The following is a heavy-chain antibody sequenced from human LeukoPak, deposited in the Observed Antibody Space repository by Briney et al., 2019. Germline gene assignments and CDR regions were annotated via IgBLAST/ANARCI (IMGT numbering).Heavy chain of an antibody. D-gene: IGHD3-10*01. Sequence: GASVKVSCKASGYTFTGYYMHWVRQAPGQGLEWMGWINPNGGGTNYAQKFQGRVTMTRDTSISTAYMELSRLRSDDTAVYYCAKQGDYYDSGSYYNYAPRVEGLVLPADYWGQGTLVTVSS. CDR2: INPNGGGT. CDR1: GYTFTGYY. CDR3: AKQGDYYDSGSYYNYAPRVEGLVLPADY. V-gene: IGHV1-2*02. J-gene: IGHJ4*02.